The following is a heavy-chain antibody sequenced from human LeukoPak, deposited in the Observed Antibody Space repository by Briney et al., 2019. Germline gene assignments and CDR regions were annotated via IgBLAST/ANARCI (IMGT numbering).Heavy chain of an antibody. CDR1: GFTFSRYW. D-gene: IGHD2-2*01. J-gene: IGHJ4*02. CDR3: ARAGVPAASDY. Sequence: HTGGSLRLSCAASGFTFSRYWMRWVRQAPGKRLEWVASINQDGSEKYYVDSVKGRFTISRDNAKDSLYLQMNSLRAEDTAVYYCARAGVPAASDYWGQGTLVTVSS. CDR2: INQDGSEK. V-gene: IGHV3-7*01.